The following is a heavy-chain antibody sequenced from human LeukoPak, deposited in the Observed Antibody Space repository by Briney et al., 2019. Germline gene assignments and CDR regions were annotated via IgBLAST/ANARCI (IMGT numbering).Heavy chain of an antibody. V-gene: IGHV3-74*01. J-gene: IGHJ4*02. CDR1: GFTFSSYW. CDR3: ARGRPHGNDY. D-gene: IGHD4-23*01. Sequence: PGGSLTLSCAASGFTFSSYWMNWVRQVPGKGLVWVSRIVSDGSNTNYADSVKGRFTISRDNAKNTLYLQMNSLRVEDTAVYYCARGRPHGNDYWGQGTLVTVSS. CDR2: IVSDGSNT.